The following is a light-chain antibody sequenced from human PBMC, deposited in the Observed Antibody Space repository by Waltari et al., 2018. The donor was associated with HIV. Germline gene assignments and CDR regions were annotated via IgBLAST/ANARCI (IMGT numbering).Light chain of an antibody. CDR2: EVT. CDR1: SSNFGAYSY. V-gene: IGLV2-8*01. CDR3: SFFAGNNRL. Sequence: QSALTQPPAASGSPGQSVTISCPGTSSNFGAYSYVYWYHQHPGKATKLIIYEVTKRPSGVPDRFSGSKSGNTVSLTISGLQTEDEADYYCSFFAGNNRLFGGGTKVTVL. J-gene: IGLJ2*01.